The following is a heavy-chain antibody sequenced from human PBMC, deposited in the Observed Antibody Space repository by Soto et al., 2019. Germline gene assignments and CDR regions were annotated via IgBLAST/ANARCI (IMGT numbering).Heavy chain of an antibody. Sequence: PGGSLRLSCAASGFTFSNHNFHWVRQAPGEGLEWISYISASGKIIHYADSVKGRFTVSRDNKKSFLYLQMDSLGPDDTAFFFCVKEGDNTGYYFTYYFDHWGQGARVTVSS. CDR2: ISASGKII. J-gene: IGHJ4*02. V-gene: IGHV3-48*04. CDR3: VKEGDNTGYYFTYYFDH. CDR1: GFTFSNHN. D-gene: IGHD3-22*01.